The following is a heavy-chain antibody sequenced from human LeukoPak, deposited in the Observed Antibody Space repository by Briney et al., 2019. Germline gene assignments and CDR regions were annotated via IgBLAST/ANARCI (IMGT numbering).Heavy chain of an antibody. D-gene: IGHD6-19*01. J-gene: IGHJ4*02. Sequence: GGSLRLSCAVSGFSVNNNYLSWVRQAPGKGLEWVSVIYGGSNNTHYADSVKGRFTISRDNARNTVYLHMDSLRAEDTATYYCAREFRQTYSSGWSLDYWGQGTLVTVSS. CDR1: GFSVNNNY. CDR3: AREFRQTYSSGWSLDY. CDR2: IYGGSNNT. V-gene: IGHV3-53*01.